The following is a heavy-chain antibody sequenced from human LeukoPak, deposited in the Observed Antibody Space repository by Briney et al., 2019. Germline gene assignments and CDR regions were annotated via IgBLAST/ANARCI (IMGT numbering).Heavy chain of an antibody. D-gene: IGHD3-10*01. CDR3: AKGRGFGGFDP. Sequence: GGSLRLSCVGSGFSFSTYGMTWVRQAPGKGLEWVSSVSSSGETTYYADSVKGRFTISRDNSKNTLYLQMNSLRAEDTAVYYCAKGRGFGGFDPWGQGTLVTVSS. V-gene: IGHV3-23*01. J-gene: IGHJ5*02. CDR1: GFSFSTYG. CDR2: VSSSGETT.